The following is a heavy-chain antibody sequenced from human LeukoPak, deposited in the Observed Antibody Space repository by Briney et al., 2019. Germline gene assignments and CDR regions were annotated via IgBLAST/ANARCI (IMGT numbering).Heavy chain of an antibody. CDR3: ARHAGGISATGTRPFDY. CDR1: GASFSSSTYY. Sequence: SETLSLTCTVSGASFSSSTYYWGWIRQPPGKGLEWIGSIYYSGSTYYNPSLKSRITMSVDTSKNQFSLKLSSVTAADTAVYYCARHAGGISATGTRPFDYWGQGTLVTVSS. CDR2: IYYSGST. J-gene: IGHJ4*02. D-gene: IGHD6-13*01. V-gene: IGHV4-39*01.